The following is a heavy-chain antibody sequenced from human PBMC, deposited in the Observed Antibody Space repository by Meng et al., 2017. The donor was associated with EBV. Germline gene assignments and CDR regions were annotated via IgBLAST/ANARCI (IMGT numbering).Heavy chain of an antibody. CDR1: GFPFSGSA. CDR2: IRSKAKSYAT. J-gene: IGHJ4*02. D-gene: IGHD2-2*01. V-gene: IGHV3-73*02. CDR3: TRMSSPLDY. Sequence: EGQQGGAGGGLVQPGGSLKLSCAASGFPFSGSAMHWVRQASGKGLEWVGRIRSKAKSYATAYAASVKGRFTISRDDSRNTAYLQMNSLKTEDTAVYYCTRMSSPLDYWGQGTLVTVSS.